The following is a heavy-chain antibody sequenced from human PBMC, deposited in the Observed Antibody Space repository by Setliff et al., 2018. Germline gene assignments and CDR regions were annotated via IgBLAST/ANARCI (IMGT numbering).Heavy chain of an antibody. D-gene: IGHD4-17*01. J-gene: IGHJ5*01. V-gene: IGHV3-74*01. CDR1: GFSFSNYW. CDR3: AKDPNGDYVGAFDS. CDR2: INSDGSST. Sequence: PGGSLRLSCAASGFSFSNYWMHWVRQAPGKGLVWVSRINSDGSSTNYADSVKGQFTVSRDNSQNTLYLQMNSLRVEDTAVYYCAKDPNGDYVGAFDSWGHGTLVTVSS.